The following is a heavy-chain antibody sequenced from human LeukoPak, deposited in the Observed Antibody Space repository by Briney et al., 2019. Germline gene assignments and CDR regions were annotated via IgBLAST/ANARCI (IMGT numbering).Heavy chain of an antibody. Sequence: GGSLRLSCAASGFTLSNYWMTWVRQAPGKGLEWVAVISYDGSNKYYVDSVKGRFTISRDNSKNTLYLQMSSLRDEDTAVYYCAKDLERHIVVVTASAVDYWGQGTLVTVSS. CDR2: ISYDGSNK. D-gene: IGHD2-21*02. CDR1: GFTLSNYW. V-gene: IGHV3-30*18. J-gene: IGHJ4*02. CDR3: AKDLERHIVVVTASAVDY.